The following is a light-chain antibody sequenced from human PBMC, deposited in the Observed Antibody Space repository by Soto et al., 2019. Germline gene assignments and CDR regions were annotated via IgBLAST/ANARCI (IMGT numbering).Light chain of an antibody. CDR3: QQYGSSPRMYT. CDR2: GAS. J-gene: IGKJ2*01. Sequence: EIALTQSPGTLSLSPGERATLSCRASQSVSSSYLAWYQQKPGQAPRLLIYGASSRATGIPDRFSGSGSGTDFTLTISRLEPEDFAVYYCQQYGSSPRMYTFGQVTKLEIK. CDR1: QSVSSSY. V-gene: IGKV3-20*01.